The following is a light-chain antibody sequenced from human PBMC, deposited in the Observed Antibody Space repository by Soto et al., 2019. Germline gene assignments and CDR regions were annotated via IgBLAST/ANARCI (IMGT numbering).Light chain of an antibody. J-gene: IGLJ7*01. V-gene: IGLV1-40*01. CDR1: SSNIGAGYD. CDR2: GNT. Sequence: QSVLTQPPSVSGAPGQRVTISCTGSSSNIGAGYDVHWYQQLPGTAPKLLIYGNTNRPSGVPDRFSGSKSDTSASLAITGLQAEDEADYYCQSYGSSLSGYVFGTGTQLTVL. CDR3: QSYGSSLSGYV.